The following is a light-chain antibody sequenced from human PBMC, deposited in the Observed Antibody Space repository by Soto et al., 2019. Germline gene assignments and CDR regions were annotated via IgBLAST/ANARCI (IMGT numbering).Light chain of an antibody. CDR2: KAS. Sequence: DIQMTQSPSTLSASVGDRVTITCRASQSISNYLDWYQQKPGKAPKLLIYKASSLQSGVPSRFSGSGSETEFTLTISSLQPDDFATYYCQQYISHPWTFGQGTKVEIK. J-gene: IGKJ1*01. CDR1: QSISNY. CDR3: QQYISHPWT. V-gene: IGKV1-5*03.